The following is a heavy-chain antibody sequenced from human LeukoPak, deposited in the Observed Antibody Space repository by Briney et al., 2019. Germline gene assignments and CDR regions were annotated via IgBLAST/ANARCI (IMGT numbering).Heavy chain of an antibody. V-gene: IGHV3-7*01. D-gene: IGHD6-13*01. Sequence: AGGALRLSCAASGFTFSSYWMSWVRQAPGKGLEWVANIKQDGSDKYYVDSVKGRVTISRDNAKNSLYPQMNRLRADDTALYYCARQYSSSWYALGYLDYWGQRTLVTVSS. CDR1: GFTFSSYW. CDR3: ARQYSSSWYALGYLDY. CDR2: IKQDGSDK. J-gene: IGHJ4*02.